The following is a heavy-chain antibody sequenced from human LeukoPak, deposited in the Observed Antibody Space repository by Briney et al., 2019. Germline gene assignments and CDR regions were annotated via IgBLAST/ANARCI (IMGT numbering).Heavy chain of an antibody. CDR1: GYTFTSYG. J-gene: IGHJ4*02. CDR3: ARVAYGDYYFDY. V-gene: IGHV1-18*01. D-gene: IGHD4-17*01. CDR2: ISAYNGNT. Sequence: ASVKVSCKASGYTFTSYGISWVRQAPGQGLEWMGWISAYNGNTNYAQKLQGRVTMTTDTSTSTTYMELRSLRSDDTAVYYCARVAYGDYYFDYWGQGTLVTVSS.